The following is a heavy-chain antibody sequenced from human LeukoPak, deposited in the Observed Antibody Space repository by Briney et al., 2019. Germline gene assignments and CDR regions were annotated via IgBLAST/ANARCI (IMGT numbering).Heavy chain of an antibody. CDR3: ARRDRLLWFGELFGYHAFDI. J-gene: IGHJ3*02. D-gene: IGHD3-10*01. Sequence: NPSETLSLTCTVSSGSISTSNYYWGWVRQPPGKGLEWIGEINHSGSTNYNPSLKSRVTISVDTSKNQFSLKLSSVTAADTAVYYCARRDRLLWFGELFGYHAFDIWGQGTMVTVSS. CDR1: SGSISTSNYY. CDR2: INHSGST. V-gene: IGHV4-39*07.